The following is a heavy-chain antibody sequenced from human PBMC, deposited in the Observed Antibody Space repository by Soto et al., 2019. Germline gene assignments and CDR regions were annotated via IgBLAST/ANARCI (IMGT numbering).Heavy chain of an antibody. D-gene: IGHD6-6*01. CDR2: MNPNSGNT. Sequence: GASVKVSCKASGYAFTSYDINWVRQATGQGLEWMGWMNPNSGNTGYAQKFQGRVTMTRNTSISTAYMELSSLRSVDTAVYYCARGRTGAARWGGAFDIWGQGTMVTVSS. CDR3: ARGRTGAARWGGAFDI. CDR1: GYAFTSYD. J-gene: IGHJ3*02. V-gene: IGHV1-8*01.